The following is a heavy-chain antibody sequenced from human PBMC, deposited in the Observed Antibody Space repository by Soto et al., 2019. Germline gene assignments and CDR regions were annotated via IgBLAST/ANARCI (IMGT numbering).Heavy chain of an antibody. CDR3: ARDLGCSGGSYYSPDDFDI. V-gene: IGHV1-18*01. CDR1: GYTFTSYG. CDR2: LSAYNGNT. Sequence: QVQLVQSGAEVKKPGASVKVSCKASGYTFTSYGISWVRQAPGQGLEWMGWLSAYNGNTNYAQKLRGRVTMTTDTSTNKAYMELRSLRSDDTAVYYCARDLGCSGGSYYSPDDFDIWGQGTMVTVSS. J-gene: IGHJ3*02. D-gene: IGHD2-15*01.